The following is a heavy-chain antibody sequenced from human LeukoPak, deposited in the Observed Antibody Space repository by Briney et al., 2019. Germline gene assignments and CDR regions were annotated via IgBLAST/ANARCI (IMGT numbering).Heavy chain of an antibody. CDR2: ISYDGSNK. V-gene: IGHV3-30*03. J-gene: IGHJ4*02. D-gene: IGHD3-10*01. CDR3: ARGGEWRMVRLRGVESLDY. Sequence: PGGSLRLSCAASGFTFSSYGMHWVRQAPGKGLEWVAVISYDGSNKYYADSVKGRFTISRDNSKNTLYLQMNSLRAEDTAVYYCARGGEWRMVRLRGVESLDYWGQGTLVTVSS. CDR1: GFTFSSYG.